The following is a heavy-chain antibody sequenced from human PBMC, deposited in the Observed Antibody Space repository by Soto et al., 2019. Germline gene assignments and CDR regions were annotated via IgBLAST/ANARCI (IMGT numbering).Heavy chain of an antibody. CDR1: GFTFSSYD. J-gene: IGHJ3*02. Sequence: GGSLRLSCGASGFTFSSYDIHWVRQDTGKGLEWVSAIGTAGDTYYPGSVKGRFTISRENAKNSLYLQMNSLRAGDTAVYYCARAPLCSSTSCYGADAFDIWGQGTMVTVSS. D-gene: IGHD2-2*01. CDR3: ARAPLCSSTSCYGADAFDI. CDR2: IGTAGDT. V-gene: IGHV3-13*01.